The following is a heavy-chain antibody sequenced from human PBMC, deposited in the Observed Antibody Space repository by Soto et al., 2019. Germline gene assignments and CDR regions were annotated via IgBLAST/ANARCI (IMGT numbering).Heavy chain of an antibody. CDR1: GFTFSTYA. D-gene: IGHD4-4*01. CDR3: AKGSFGNYVGIDY. Sequence: EVQLLESGGGLVQPGGSLRLSCAASGFTFSTYAMLWVRQAPGKELEWVSVITGSGGSTYYADSVKGRFTISRDTSKNPLFMQKKSMRAEDTAVYYCAKGSFGNYVGIDYLGHGTMVSVSS. V-gene: IGHV3-23*01. J-gene: IGHJ4*01. CDR2: ITGSGGST.